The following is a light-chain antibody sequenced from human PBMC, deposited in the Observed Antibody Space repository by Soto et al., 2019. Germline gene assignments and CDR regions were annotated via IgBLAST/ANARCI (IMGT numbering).Light chain of an antibody. Sequence: DIQMTQSPTSLSASVGDRVTITCRASQGIRNFVAGYQQKPVKAPKLLIYAASTLQSGVPTRFSGSGSGTDFTRHINTLLPEDVASYSCQTDSSVPFFGPGTKVEIK. CDR3: QTDSSVPF. V-gene: IGKV1-27*01. CDR2: AAS. CDR1: QGIRNF. J-gene: IGKJ3*01.